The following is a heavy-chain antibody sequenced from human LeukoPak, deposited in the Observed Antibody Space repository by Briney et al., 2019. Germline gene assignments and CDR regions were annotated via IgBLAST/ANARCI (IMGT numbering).Heavy chain of an antibody. CDR3: ARGSLNWFDP. CDR2: INHSGST. V-gene: IGHV4-34*01. J-gene: IGHJ5*02. CDR1: GGSFSGYY. Sequence: SETLSLTCAVYGGSFSGYYWSWIRQPPGKGLEWIGEINHSGSTNYNPSLKSRVTISVDRSKNQFSLKLSSVTAADTAVYYCARGSLNWFDPWGQGTLVTVSS.